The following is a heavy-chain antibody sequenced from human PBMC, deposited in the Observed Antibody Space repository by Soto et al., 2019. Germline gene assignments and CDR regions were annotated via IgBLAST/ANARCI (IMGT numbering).Heavy chain of an antibody. V-gene: IGHV4-34*01. CDR2: INHSGST. CDR3: ARASYRGDYYYGMDV. J-gene: IGHJ6*02. CDR1: GGSFSDYY. Sequence: SETLSLTXAVYGGSFSDYYWSWIRQPPGKGLEWIGEINHSGSTNYNASLKSRVTISVDTSKKQFSLKLRSVSAADTAVYFCARASYRGDYYYGMDVWGQGTTVTVSS. D-gene: IGHD3-10*01.